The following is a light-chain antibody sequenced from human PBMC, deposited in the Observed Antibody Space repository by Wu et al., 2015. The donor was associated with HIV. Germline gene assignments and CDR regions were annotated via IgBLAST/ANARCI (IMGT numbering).Light chain of an antibody. CDR1: QSVYSSY. CDR2: DAS. J-gene: IGKJ1*01. Sequence: EIVLTQSPGTLSLSPGERATLSCRASQSVYSSYLAWYQQKPGQAPRLLIYDASTRATGIPDKFSGSGSGTDFTLTISSLQPEDVATYYCQKYNTAPWTFGQGTKVEMK. CDR3: QKYNTAPWT. V-gene: IGKV3-20*01.